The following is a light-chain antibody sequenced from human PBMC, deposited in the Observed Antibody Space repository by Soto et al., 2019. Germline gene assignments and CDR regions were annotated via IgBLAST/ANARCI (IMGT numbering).Light chain of an antibody. J-gene: IGLJ1*01. CDR2: DVA. CDR1: TSDIGGYDY. V-gene: IGLV2-14*03. Sequence: QSALTQPASVSVSPGQSITISCTGTTSDIGGYDYVSWYQQHPGKVPKLLIYDVANRPSGVPNRFSGSNAGNTASLTISGLQADDEADYYCCSYTSSTIYVFGTGTKLTVL. CDR3: CSYTSSTIYV.